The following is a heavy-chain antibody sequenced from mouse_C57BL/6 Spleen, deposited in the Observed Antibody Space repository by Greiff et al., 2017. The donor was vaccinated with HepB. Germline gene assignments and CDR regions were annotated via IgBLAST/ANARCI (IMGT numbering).Heavy chain of an antibody. Sequence: EVKVVESGGGLVKPGGSLKLSCAASGFTFSSYSMSWVRQTPEKRLEWVATISGGGGNTYYPDSVKGRFTISRDNARNTQYLQMSSLRSEDTAWYYCARLSYRNSFAYWGQGTRVTVSA. CDR2: ISGGGGNT. CDR3: ARLSYRNSFAY. V-gene: IGHV5-9*01. J-gene: IGHJ3*01. D-gene: IGHD2-5*01. CDR1: GFTFSSYS.